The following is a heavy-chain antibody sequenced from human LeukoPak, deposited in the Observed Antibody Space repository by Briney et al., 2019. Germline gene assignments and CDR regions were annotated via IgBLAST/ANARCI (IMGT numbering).Heavy chain of an antibody. CDR2: IYYSGST. Sequence: SETLSLTCTVSGGSISSYYWSWIRQSPGKGLEWIGYIYYSGSTNYNPSLKSRVTISVDTSKNQFSLKLSSVTAADTAVYYCARQYSSSWYYFDYWGQGTPGHRLL. V-gene: IGHV4-59*08. J-gene: IGHJ4*02. CDR3: ARQYSSSWYYFDY. D-gene: IGHD6-13*01. CDR1: GGSISSYY.